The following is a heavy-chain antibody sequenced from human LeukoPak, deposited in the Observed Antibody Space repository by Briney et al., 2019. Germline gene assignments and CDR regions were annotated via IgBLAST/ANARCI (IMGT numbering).Heavy chain of an antibody. V-gene: IGHV3-30*04. J-gene: IGHJ4*02. CDR3: ARANRGYSNGWYPGY. CDR2: ISYDGSNK. Sequence: GGSLRLSCAASGFTFSSYAMHWVRQAPGKGLEWGAVISYDGSNKYYADSVKGRFTISRDNSKNTLYLKMNSLRAEDTAVYYCARANRGYSNGWYPGYWGQGTLVTVSS. CDR1: GFTFSSYA. D-gene: IGHD6-19*01.